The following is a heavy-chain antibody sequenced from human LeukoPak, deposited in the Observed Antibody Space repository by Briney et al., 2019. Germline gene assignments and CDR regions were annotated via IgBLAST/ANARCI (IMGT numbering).Heavy chain of an antibody. CDR1: GGTFSSYA. Sequence: GASVKVSCKASGGTFSSYAISWVRQAPGQGLEWMGGIIPIFGTANYAQKFQGRVTITADKSTSTAYMELSSLRSEDTAVYYCARGPLWFGELHYFDYWGQGTLVTVSS. CDR2: IIPIFGTA. D-gene: IGHD3-10*01. J-gene: IGHJ4*02. CDR3: ARGPLWFGELHYFDY. V-gene: IGHV1-69*06.